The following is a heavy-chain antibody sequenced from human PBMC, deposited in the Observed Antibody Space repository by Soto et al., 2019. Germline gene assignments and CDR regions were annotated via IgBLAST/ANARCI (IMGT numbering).Heavy chain of an antibody. CDR3: ARVDVVVPAAMWFFDY. CDR2: INHSGST. Sequence: SETLSLTCAVYGGSFSGYYWSWIRQPPGKGLEWIGEINHSGSTNYNPSLKSRVTISVDTSKNQFSLKLSSVTAADTAVYYCARVDVVVPAAMWFFDYWGQGTLVTVSS. CDR1: GGSFSGYY. J-gene: IGHJ4*02. V-gene: IGHV4-34*01. D-gene: IGHD2-2*01.